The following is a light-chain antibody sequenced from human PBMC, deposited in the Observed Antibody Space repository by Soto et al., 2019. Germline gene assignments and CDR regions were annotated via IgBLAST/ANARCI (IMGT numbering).Light chain of an antibody. CDR2: DVT. V-gene: IGLV2-14*01. CDR3: SSFTTSLTVI. J-gene: IGLJ2*01. Sequence: QSALTQPASVSASPGQSITISCAGTSNDIGAYQYVSWYQHRPGKAPRLIIYDVTDRPSGVSSLFSGSKSDNSASLTISWRQTDDEADYYCSSFTTSLTVIFGGGTKLTVL. CDR1: SNDIGAYQY.